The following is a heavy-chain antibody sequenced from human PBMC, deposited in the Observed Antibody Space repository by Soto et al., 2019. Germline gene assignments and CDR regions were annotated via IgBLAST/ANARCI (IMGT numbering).Heavy chain of an antibody. CDR3: ARTTAVPNSLRSRYFFDY. Sequence: PSETLSLTCTVSGGSIRSAGHYWSWIRQHPGKGLEWIGYINHSGTTNYNPSLKSRVTISVDLSKNQFSLRLSSVTTADTALYYCARTTAVPNSLRSRYFFDYWGQGTLVTVSS. J-gene: IGHJ4*02. D-gene: IGHD4-17*01. CDR1: GGSIRSAGHY. V-gene: IGHV4-61*08. CDR2: INHSGTT.